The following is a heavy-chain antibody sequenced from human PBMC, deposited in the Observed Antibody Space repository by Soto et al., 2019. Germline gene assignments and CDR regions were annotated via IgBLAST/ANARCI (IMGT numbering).Heavy chain of an antibody. Sequence: QVQLVQSGAEVKKPGSSVKVSCKASGGTFSSYTISWVRQAPGQGLEWMGRIIPILGIANYAQKFQGRVTITAEKSTRTAYMELSSLRSEDTAVYYCARDQYFDWLQTYYYYGMDVWGQGTTVTVSS. V-gene: IGHV1-69*08. CDR2: IIPILGIA. D-gene: IGHD3-9*01. CDR3: ARDQYFDWLQTYYYYGMDV. J-gene: IGHJ6*02. CDR1: GGTFSSYT.